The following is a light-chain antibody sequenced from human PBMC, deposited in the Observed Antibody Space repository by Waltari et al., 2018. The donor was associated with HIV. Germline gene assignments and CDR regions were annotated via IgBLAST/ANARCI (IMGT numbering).Light chain of an antibody. CDR2: AAS. CDR3: QKYNSAPWT. V-gene: IGKV1-27*01. Sequence: SPSSLFASVGDRVTITCRASQVISNYLAWYQQKPGKDPKLLIYAASTLQSGAPSRFSGSGSGTDFTFTISSLQPEDVATYYCQKYNSAPWTFGQGTKVEIK. CDR1: QVISNY. J-gene: IGKJ1*01.